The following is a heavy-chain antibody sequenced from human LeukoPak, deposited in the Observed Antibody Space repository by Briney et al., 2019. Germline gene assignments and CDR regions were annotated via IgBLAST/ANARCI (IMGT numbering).Heavy chain of an antibody. CDR3: ARGLIYRMAGLYYYYYYMDV. J-gene: IGHJ6*03. CDR2: IYYSGST. Sequence: SETLSLTCTVSGGSISSSSYYWGWIRQPPGKGLEWIGSIYYSGSTYYNPSLKSRVTISVDTSKNQFSLKLSSVTAADTAVYYCARGLIYRMAGLYYYYYYMDVWGKGTTVTVSS. V-gene: IGHV4-39*07. CDR1: GGSISSSSYY. D-gene: IGHD6-19*01.